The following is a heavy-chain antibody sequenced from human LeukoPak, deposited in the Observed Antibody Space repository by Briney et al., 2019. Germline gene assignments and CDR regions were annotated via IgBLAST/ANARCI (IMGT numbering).Heavy chain of an antibody. CDR1: GFTFSNGW. D-gene: IGHD2-2*02. V-gene: IGHV3-15*01. Sequence: GGSLRLSCAASGFTFSNGWMSWVRQAPGKGLEWVGRIKSKSERGTTDYAAPVKGRFTISRDGSTNTVYLHMNSLKTEDTAVYFCTSNLYCSTSSCYTLDNWGQGTLVAVSS. CDR3: TSNLYCSTSSCYTLDN. J-gene: IGHJ4*02. CDR2: IKSKSERGTT.